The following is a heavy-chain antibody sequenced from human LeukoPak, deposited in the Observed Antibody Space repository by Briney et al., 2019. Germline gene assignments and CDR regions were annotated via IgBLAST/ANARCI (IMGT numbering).Heavy chain of an antibody. CDR3: ARDLVTAMVTGAQGYYFDY. D-gene: IGHD5-18*01. CDR1: GGTFSSYT. V-gene: IGHV1-69*04. J-gene: IGHJ4*02. Sequence: ASVNVSFKASGGTFSSYTISWVRHAPGQGLEWMGRIIPILGIANYAHKFQGRVTITADKSTSTAYMELSSLGSEDTAVYYCARDLVTAMVTGAQGYYFDYWGQGTLVTVSS. CDR2: IIPILGIA.